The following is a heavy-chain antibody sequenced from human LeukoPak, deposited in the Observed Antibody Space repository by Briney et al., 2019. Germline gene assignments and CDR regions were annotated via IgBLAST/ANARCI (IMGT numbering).Heavy chain of an antibody. CDR3: ARGRPQGNDY. Sequence: GGSLRLSCAASGFTFSSYWMNWVRQAPGKGLVWVSRIASGGSSTTYADSVKGRFSISRDNAKNTLYLQMNSLRVEDTAVYYCARGRPQGNDYWGQGTLVTVSS. V-gene: IGHV3-74*01. CDR2: IASGGSST. CDR1: GFTFSSYW. D-gene: IGHD4-23*01. J-gene: IGHJ4*02.